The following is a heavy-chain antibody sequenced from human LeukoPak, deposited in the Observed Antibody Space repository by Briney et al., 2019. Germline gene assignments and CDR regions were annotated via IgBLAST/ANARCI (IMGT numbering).Heavy chain of an antibody. D-gene: IGHD6-19*01. J-gene: IGHJ4*02. Sequence: ASVKVSCKVSGYTLTELSMHWVRQAPGKGLEWMGGFDPEDGETIYAQKFQGRVTMTEDTSTDTAYMELSSLRSEDTAVYYCATVPAAGENQDYWGQGTLVTVSS. CDR1: GYTLTELS. CDR2: FDPEDGET. CDR3: ATVPAAGENQDY. V-gene: IGHV1-24*01.